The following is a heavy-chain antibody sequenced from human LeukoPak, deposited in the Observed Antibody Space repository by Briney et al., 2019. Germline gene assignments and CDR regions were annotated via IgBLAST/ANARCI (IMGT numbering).Heavy chain of an antibody. J-gene: IGHJ3*02. CDR2: ISGSGGST. CDR1: GVTFSSYA. CDR3: AKDYRYSSSWYVDAFDI. D-gene: IGHD6-13*01. Sequence: GGSLRLSCAASGVTFSSYAMSWVRQAPGKGLEWVSAISGSGGSTYYADSVKGRFTISRDNSKNTLYLQMNSLRAEDTAVYYCAKDYRYSSSWYVDAFDIWGQGTMVTVSS. V-gene: IGHV3-23*01.